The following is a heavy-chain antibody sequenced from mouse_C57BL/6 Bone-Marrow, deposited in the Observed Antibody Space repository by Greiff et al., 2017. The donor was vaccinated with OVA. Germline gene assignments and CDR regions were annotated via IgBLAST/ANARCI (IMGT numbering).Heavy chain of an antibody. J-gene: IGHJ4*01. CDR1: GYTFTDYY. CDR3: ARSQAGAMDY. V-gene: IGHV1-19*01. CDR2: INPYNGGT. Sequence: EVQLQQSGPVLVKPGASVKMSCKASGYTFTDYYMNWVKQSHGKSLEWIGVINPYNGGTSYNQKFKGKATLTVDKSSSTAYMELNSLTSEDSAVYYCARSQAGAMDYWGQGTSVTVSS.